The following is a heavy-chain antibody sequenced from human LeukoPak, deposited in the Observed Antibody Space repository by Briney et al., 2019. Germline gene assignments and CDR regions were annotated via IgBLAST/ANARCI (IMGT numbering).Heavy chain of an antibody. D-gene: IGHD3-10*01. V-gene: IGHV3-48*02. CDR2: ISDSSTLT. CDR3: AKVIRGGYGMDV. J-gene: IGHJ6*02. CDR1: GFTFSSSG. Sequence: PGGSLRLSCAASGFTFSSSGMNWVRQAPGKGLEWVSYISDSSTLTDYADSVKGRFTISRGNAQNSLSLQLSSLRDEDTAVYFCAKVIRGGYGMDVWGQGTTVTVTS.